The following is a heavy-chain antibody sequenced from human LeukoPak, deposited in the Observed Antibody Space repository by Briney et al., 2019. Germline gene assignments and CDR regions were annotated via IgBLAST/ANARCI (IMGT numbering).Heavy chain of an antibody. CDR3: ATGWGIAAANFDY. CDR2: IEQDGSEK. CDR1: GFTFSSYW. Sequence: GGSLRLSCAASGFTFSSYWMSWVRQAPGKGLEWVANIEQDGSEKYYVDSVKGRFTISRDNAKNSLYLQMNSLRAEDTAVYYCATGWGIAAANFDYWGQGTLVTVSS. V-gene: IGHV3-7*02. D-gene: IGHD6-13*01. J-gene: IGHJ4*02.